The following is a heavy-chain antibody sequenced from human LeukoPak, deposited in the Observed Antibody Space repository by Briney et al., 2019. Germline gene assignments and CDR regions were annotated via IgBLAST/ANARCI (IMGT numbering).Heavy chain of an antibody. CDR1: GGSISSYY. D-gene: IGHD1-26*01. J-gene: IGHJ6*03. CDR3: ARAPSGATLPPYYYYYMDV. V-gene: IGHV4-59*01. CDR2: IYYSGST. Sequence: SETLSLTCTVSGGSISSYYWSWIWQPPGKGLEWIGYIYYSGSTNYNPSLKSRVTISVDTSKNQFSLKLSSVTAADTAVYYCARAPSGATLPPYYYYYMDVWGKGTTVTVSS.